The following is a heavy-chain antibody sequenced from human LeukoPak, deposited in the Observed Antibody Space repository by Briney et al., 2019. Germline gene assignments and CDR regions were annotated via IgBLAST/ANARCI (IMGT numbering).Heavy chain of an antibody. V-gene: IGHV5-51*01. CDR1: GSSFTSYW. D-gene: IGHD3-22*01. J-gene: IGHJ4*02. CDR2: IYPGDSDT. Sequence: GASLKISCQGSGSSFTSYWIGWVRQLPGKGLEWMGIIYPGDSDTRYSPSFQGQVTISADKSIGTAYLQWSSLKASDTAMYYCARQRYDSSGYYYVWAYWGQGTLVTVSS. CDR3: ARQRYDSSGYYYVWAY.